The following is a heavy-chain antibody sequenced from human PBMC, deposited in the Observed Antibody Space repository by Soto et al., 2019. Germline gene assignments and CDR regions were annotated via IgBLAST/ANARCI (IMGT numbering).Heavy chain of an antibody. Sequence: ASVKVSFKASGYTFTGFSLHWVRQAPGQRLEWMGWINAGSGNTKYSQKFQGRVTITRDTSASTAYMELSSLRSEDTAVYYCARVSGYYLPDYWGQGTLVTVSS. CDR2: INAGSGNT. CDR1: GYTFTGFS. D-gene: IGHD5-12*01. CDR3: ARVSGYYLPDY. J-gene: IGHJ4*02. V-gene: IGHV1-3*01.